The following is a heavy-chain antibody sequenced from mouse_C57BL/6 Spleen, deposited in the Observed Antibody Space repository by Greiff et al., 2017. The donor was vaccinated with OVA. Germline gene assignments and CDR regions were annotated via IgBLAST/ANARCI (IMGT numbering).Heavy chain of an antibody. CDR1: GYSFTGYY. V-gene: IGHV1-42*01. Sequence: VQLQQSGPELVKPGASVKISCKASGYSFTGYYMNWVKQSPEKSLEWIGEINPSTGGTTYNQKFKAKATLTVDKSSSTAYMQLKSLTSEDSAVYYCARGDGSSYYYWGQGTTLTVSS. D-gene: IGHD1-1*01. CDR3: ARGDGSSYYY. J-gene: IGHJ2*01. CDR2: INPSTGGT.